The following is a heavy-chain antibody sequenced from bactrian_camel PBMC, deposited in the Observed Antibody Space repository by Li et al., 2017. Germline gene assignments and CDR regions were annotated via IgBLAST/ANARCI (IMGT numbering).Heavy chain of an antibody. CDR1: GYDIKPNH. J-gene: IGHJ4*01. CDR2: ILPYGNV. CDR3: VTDERLPRIN. D-gene: IGHD4*01. Sequence: DVQLVESGGGSAQAGGSLNLSCVASGYDIKPNHVAWFRQSPEREREGVAFILPYGNVLYTAFVKGRFTGSVDRAKNTAYLQMNNLKSEDTGLYYCVTDERLPRINWGQGTQV. V-gene: IGHV3S10*01.